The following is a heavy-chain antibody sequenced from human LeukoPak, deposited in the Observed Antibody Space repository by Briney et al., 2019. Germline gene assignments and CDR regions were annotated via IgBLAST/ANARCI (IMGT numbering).Heavy chain of an antibody. Sequence: GGSLRLSCAASGFTFSGYGMHWVRQAPGKGLEWVSSISGSGAQYAASVQGRFTISRDNSKNTLYLQMNSLRAEDTAVYYCAKDPNGDYIGAFDIWGQGTMVTVSS. J-gene: IGHJ3*02. CDR2: ISGSGA. D-gene: IGHD4-17*01. V-gene: IGHV3-23*01. CDR1: GFTFSGYG. CDR3: AKDPNGDYIGAFDI.